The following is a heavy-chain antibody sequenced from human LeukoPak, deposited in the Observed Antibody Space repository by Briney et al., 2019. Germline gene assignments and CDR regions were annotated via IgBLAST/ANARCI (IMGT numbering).Heavy chain of an antibody. J-gene: IGHJ4*02. CDR2: ISYDGSNK. V-gene: IGHV3-30*04. CDR1: GFTFSSYA. Sequence: PGRSLRLSCAASGFTFSSYAMHWVRQAPGKGLEWVAVISYDGSNKYYADSVKGRFTISRDNSKNTLYLQMNSLRAEDTAVYYCAHFDWLDYWGQGTLVTVSS. CDR3: AHFDWLDY. D-gene: IGHD3-9*01.